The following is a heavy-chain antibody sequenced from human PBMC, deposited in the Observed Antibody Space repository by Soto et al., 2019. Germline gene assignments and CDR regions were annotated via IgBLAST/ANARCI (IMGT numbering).Heavy chain of an antibody. CDR1: GFSLSNSVVA. CDR2: IYWDDDK. D-gene: IGHD1-7*01. V-gene: IGHV2-5*02. J-gene: IGHJ4*02. Sequence: QITLKESGPTLVKPRQTLTVTCTFSGFSLSNSVVAVGWTRQPPGKALEWLALIYWDDDKRYNPSLKNRLTITKGTSKNQVVLTMPNMDPVDTATYYCANSLAWNSGTFDYWGQGTLVTVSS. CDR3: ANSLAWNSGTFDY.